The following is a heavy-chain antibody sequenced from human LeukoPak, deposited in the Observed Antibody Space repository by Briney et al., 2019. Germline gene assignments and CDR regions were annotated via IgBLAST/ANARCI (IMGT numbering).Heavy chain of an antibody. D-gene: IGHD3-3*01. CDR1: GFTFSSYA. V-gene: IGHV3-23*01. CDR3: AKDHVLLFFAY. J-gene: IGHJ4*02. CDR2: ISGSGGST. Sequence: EGSLRLSCAASGFTFSSYAMSWVRQAPGKGLEWVSAISGSGGSTYYADSVKGRFTISRDNSKNTLYLQMNSLRAEDTAVYYCAKDHVLLFFAYWGQGTLVTVSS.